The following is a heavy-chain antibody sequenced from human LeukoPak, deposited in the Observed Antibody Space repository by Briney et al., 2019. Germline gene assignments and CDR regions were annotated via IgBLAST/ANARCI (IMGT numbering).Heavy chain of an antibody. V-gene: IGHV1-46*01. CDR2: INPSGGGT. Sequence: GASVKVSCKASGYTFTSYYMHWVRQAPGQGLEWMGIINPSGGGTSYAQKFQGRVTMTRDTSTSTVYMELSSLRSEDTAVYYCASGCSSTSCYGDAFDIWGQGTMVTVSS. J-gene: IGHJ3*02. CDR1: GYTFTSYY. D-gene: IGHD2-2*01. CDR3: ASGCSSTSCYGDAFDI.